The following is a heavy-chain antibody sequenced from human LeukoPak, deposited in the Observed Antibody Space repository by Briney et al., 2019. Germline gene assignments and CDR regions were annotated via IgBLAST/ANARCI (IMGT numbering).Heavy chain of an antibody. Sequence: SQTLSLTCAISRDSVSTNTVTWHWIRQSPSRGLEWLGRTYYRSKWCNDYALSVRGRITINPDTPKNQFSLQLTSMTPEDTAVYFCARGRSTVGHDYWGQGTLVTVSS. D-gene: IGHD3-3*01. V-gene: IGHV6-1*01. CDR2: TYYRSKWCN. J-gene: IGHJ4*02. CDR1: RDSVSTNTVT. CDR3: ARGRSTVGHDY.